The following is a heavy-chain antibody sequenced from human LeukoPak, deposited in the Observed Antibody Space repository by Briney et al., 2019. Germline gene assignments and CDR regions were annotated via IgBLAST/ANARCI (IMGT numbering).Heavy chain of an antibody. CDR2: INHSGST. Sequence: TSEALSLTCAIYGGSFSGYYWRWIRQPPGQGLEWIGEINHSGSTNYNPSLKSRVTISVDTSKNQFSLKLSSVTAADTAVYYCARQKERITMVRGALDYWGQGTLVAVAS. J-gene: IGHJ4*02. CDR3: ARQKERITMVRGALDY. D-gene: IGHD3-10*01. V-gene: IGHV4-34*01. CDR1: GGSFSGYY.